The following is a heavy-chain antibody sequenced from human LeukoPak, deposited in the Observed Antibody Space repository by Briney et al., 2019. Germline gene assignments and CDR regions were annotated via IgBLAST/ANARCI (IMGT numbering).Heavy chain of an antibody. Sequence: SETLSLTCTVSGGSISSYYWSWIRQPPGKGLEWIGYIYYSGSTNYNPSLKSRVTIFVDTSKNQFSLKLSSVTAADTAVYYCARDYGDYSFDPWGQGTLVTVSS. D-gene: IGHD4-17*01. CDR3: ARDYGDYSFDP. J-gene: IGHJ5*02. CDR1: GGSISSYY. V-gene: IGHV4-4*08. CDR2: IYYSGST.